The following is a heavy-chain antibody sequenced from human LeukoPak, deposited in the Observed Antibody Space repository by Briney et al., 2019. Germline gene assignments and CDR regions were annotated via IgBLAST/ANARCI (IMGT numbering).Heavy chain of an antibody. V-gene: IGHV3-66*02. CDR2: IYSGGST. D-gene: IGHD5-18*01. CDR1: GFTVSGNY. CDR3: ARRPTAMANHFDY. J-gene: IGHJ4*02. Sequence: GGSLRLSCAASGFTVSGNYMTWVRQAPGKGLEWVSVIYSGGSTYYADSVKGRFTISSDSSENTLYLQMNSLRPEDTAVYYCARRPTAMANHFDYWGQGTLVTVSS.